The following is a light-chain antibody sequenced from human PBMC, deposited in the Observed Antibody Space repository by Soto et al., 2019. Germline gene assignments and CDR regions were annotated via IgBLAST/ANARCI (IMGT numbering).Light chain of an antibody. CDR1: GRDVGGYNY. CDR3: SSYTRSTTLV. J-gene: IGLJ2*01. Sequence: QSASVSGSPGQSITISCTGTGRDVGGYNYVSWYQQHPGKAPKLMIYDVSYRPSGASNRFSGSKSGNTASLTISGLQAEDEADYYCSSYTRSTTLVFGGGTKVTVL. CDR2: DVS. V-gene: IGLV2-14*01.